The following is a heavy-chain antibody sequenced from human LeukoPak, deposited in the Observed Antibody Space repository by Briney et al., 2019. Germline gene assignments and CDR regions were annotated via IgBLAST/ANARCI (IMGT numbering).Heavy chain of an antibody. V-gene: IGHV3-23*01. CDR1: GFTFSSYA. CDR2: ITGSGANT. Sequence: GGSLRLSCAASGFTFSSYAMTWVRQAPGKGLEWVSTITGSGANTYYADSVKGRFTISRDNSKHTLCLQMDSLRAEDTAVYYCANQISSNVDYWGQGTLVTVSS. CDR3: ANQISSNVDY. J-gene: IGHJ4*02.